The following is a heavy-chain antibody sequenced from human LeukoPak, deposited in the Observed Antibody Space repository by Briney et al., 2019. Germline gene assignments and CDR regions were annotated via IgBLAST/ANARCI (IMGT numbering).Heavy chain of an antibody. CDR2: ISPYNSNT. Sequence: ASVKVSCKASGYTFTSYGISWVRQAPGQGLEWMGWISPYNSNTNYAQKLQGRVIMTTDTSTSTAYMELRSLRSDDTAVYYCARGIKSSSWLNWFDPWGQGTLVTVSS. D-gene: IGHD6-13*01. CDR1: GYTFTSYG. V-gene: IGHV1-18*01. J-gene: IGHJ5*02. CDR3: ARGIKSSSWLNWFDP.